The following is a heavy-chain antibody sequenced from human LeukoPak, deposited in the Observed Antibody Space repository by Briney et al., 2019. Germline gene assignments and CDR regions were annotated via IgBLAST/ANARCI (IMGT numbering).Heavy chain of an antibody. J-gene: IGHJ4*02. CDR3: ARDRVQYGLRPGGLDY. D-gene: IGHD4-11*01. V-gene: IGHV4-38-2*02. CDR1: GYSISSGYY. Sequence: PSETLSLTCTVSGYSISSGYYWGWIRQPPGKGLEWIGSIYHSGSTYYNPSLKSRVTISVDTSKNQFSLKLSSVTAADTAVYYCARDRVQYGLRPGGLDYWGQGTLVTVSS. CDR2: IYHSGST.